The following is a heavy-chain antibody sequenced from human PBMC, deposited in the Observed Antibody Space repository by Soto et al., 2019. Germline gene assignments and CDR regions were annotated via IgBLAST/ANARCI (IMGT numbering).Heavy chain of an antibody. CDR3: ARADPSYGGNSVDY. CDR1: GYGSNDYA. CDR2: INAGNGNT. V-gene: IGHV1-3*01. D-gene: IGHD4-17*01. J-gene: IGHJ4*02. Sequence: ASVKVAWKGAGYGSNDYARRWVRQAPGQGLEWMGCINAGNGNTKYSQKFQDRVTISRDTSASTAYMELSSLRYEDTAVYYCARADPSYGGNSVDYWGQGTLVTVSS.